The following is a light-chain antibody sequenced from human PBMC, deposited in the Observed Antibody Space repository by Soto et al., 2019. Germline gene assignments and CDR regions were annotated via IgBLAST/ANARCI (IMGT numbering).Light chain of an antibody. V-gene: IGKV1-12*01. CDR1: QGISSR. CDR2: AAS. J-gene: IGKJ4*01. Sequence: DIQMTQSPSSVSASVGDRVTITCRASQGISSRLAWYQQKPGKAPNLLIYAASSLQSGVPSRFSGSGSETDFALTIGSLQPEDFSTYYCQQSNSFPLTFGGGTKVEIK. CDR3: QQSNSFPLT.